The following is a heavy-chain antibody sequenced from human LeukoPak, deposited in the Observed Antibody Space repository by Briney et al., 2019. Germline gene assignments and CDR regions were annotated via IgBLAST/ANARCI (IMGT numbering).Heavy chain of an antibody. J-gene: IGHJ1*01. CDR2: MNSDWSST. CDR3: ARVPHYYGSGSYYSVDGYFQH. Sequence: GGSVTLSCAASGFTFSSYWMHWVRQAPGKGLVWVSRMNSDWSSTSYADSVKGRFTISRDNAKNTLYLQMNSLRAEHTALYYCARVPHYYGSGSYYSVDGYFQHWGQGTLVTVSS. V-gene: IGHV3-74*01. D-gene: IGHD3-10*01. CDR1: GFTFSSYW.